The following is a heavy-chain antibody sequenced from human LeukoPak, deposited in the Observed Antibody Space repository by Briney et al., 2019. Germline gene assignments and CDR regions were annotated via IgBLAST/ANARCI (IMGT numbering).Heavy chain of an antibody. D-gene: IGHD3-10*01. CDR2: ISSSGKTM. CDR1: GFTFSDYY. J-gene: IGHJ3*02. V-gene: IGHV3-11*01. Sequence: PGGSLRLSCAASGFTFSDYYMSWVRQTPGKGLEWLSYISSSGKTMYNADSVKGRFTISRDNAKKSLYLQMNSLAAEDTALYYCARFRGITEIVVQASGFDIWGQGTTVTVSS. CDR3: ARFRGITEIVVQASGFDI.